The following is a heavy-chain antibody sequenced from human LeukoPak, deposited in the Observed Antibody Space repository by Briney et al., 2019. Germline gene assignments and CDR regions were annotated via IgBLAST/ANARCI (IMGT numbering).Heavy chain of an antibody. CDR3: AGELRDWYFDL. D-gene: IGHD5-12*01. V-gene: IGHV3-21*01. Sequence: GGSLRLSXAASGFTFSSYSMNWVRQAPGKGLEWVSSTSSSSSYIYYVDSVKGRFTISRDNAKNSLYLQMNSLRAEDTAVYYCAGELRDWYFDLWGRGTLVTVSS. CDR2: TSSSSSYI. J-gene: IGHJ2*01. CDR1: GFTFSSYS.